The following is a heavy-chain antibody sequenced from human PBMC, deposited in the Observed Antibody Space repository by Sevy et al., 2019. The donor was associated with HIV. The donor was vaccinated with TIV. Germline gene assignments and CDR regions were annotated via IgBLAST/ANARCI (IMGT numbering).Heavy chain of an antibody. CDR2: IKSKTDGGTG. CDR1: GFTFSDYY. CDR3: TTGDPYNRYGYMRPYFFDY. V-gene: IGHV3-15*01. D-gene: IGHD5-18*01. Sequence: GGSLRLSCAASGFTFSDYYMSWVRQAPGKGLEWVGRIKSKTDGGTGDYAAPVKGRFSISRDDSKNTLYLQMNSLKTEDTAVYYCTTGDPYNRYGYMRPYFFDYWGQGTLVTVSS. J-gene: IGHJ4*02.